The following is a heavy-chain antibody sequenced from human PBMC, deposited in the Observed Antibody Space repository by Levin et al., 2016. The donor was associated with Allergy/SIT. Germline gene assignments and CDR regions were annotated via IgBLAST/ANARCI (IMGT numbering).Heavy chain of an antibody. CDR2: LYYNGNS. D-gene: IGHD5-24*01. Sequence: SETLSLTCSISGGSIINSDYYWDWIRQSPEKGLEWIATLYYNGNSYLNPSLKSRLSISMDTSKNQFSLRLTSVTAADTAVYYCARQGQRWLQQEQYFNHWGQGTLVIVSS. CDR1: GGSIINSDYY. J-gene: IGHJ1*01. V-gene: IGHV4-39*01. CDR3: ARQGQRWLQQEQYFNH.